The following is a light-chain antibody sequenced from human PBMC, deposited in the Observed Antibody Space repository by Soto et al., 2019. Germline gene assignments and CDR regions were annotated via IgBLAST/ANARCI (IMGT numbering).Light chain of an antibody. V-gene: IGKV1-33*01. CDR3: QQYHDLPFT. Sequence: DIQMTQSPSSLSASVGDRVTITCQASQDITYYLNWFQQRPGEAPKLLITDASTLKTGVPSRFSASGSGADFTFTISSLQPEALATYYCQQYHDLPFTFGQGTKLEIK. CDR1: QDITYY. J-gene: IGKJ2*01. CDR2: DAS.